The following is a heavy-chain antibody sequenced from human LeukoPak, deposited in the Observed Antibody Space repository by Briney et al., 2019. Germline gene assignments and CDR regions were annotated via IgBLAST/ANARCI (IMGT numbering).Heavy chain of an antibody. V-gene: IGHV3-30*18. D-gene: IGHD3-10*01. J-gene: IGHJ6*02. Sequence: GRSLRLSCAASGFTFSSYGMHWVRQAPGKGLEWVAVISYDGSNKYYADSVKGRFTISRDNSKNTLYLQMNSLRAEDTAVYYCAKDAAGFGELLTYYYYGMDVWGQGTTVTVSS. CDR3: AKDAAGFGELLTYYYYGMDV. CDR2: ISYDGSNK. CDR1: GFTFSSYG.